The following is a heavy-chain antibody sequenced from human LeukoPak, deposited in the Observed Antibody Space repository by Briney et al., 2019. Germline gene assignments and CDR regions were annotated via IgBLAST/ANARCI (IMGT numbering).Heavy chain of an antibody. V-gene: IGHV3-21*01. J-gene: IGHJ6*04. CDR2: ISSSSSYI. CDR1: GFTFTSYS. D-gene: IGHD2-2*01. CDR3: ARAPAAMPDAAGPPYYGMDV. Sequence: TGGSLRLSCAASGFTFTSYSMNWVRQAPGKGLEWVSSISSSSSYIYYADSVKGRFTISRDNAKNSLYLQMNSLRAEDTAVYYCARAPAAMPDAAGPPYYGMDVWGKGTMVTVSS.